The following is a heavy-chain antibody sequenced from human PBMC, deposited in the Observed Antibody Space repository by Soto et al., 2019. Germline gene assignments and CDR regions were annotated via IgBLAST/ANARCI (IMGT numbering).Heavy chain of an antibody. CDR3: AKDLRPIAVAVKWVYYYYGMDV. D-gene: IGHD6-19*01. CDR2: ISGSGGST. V-gene: IGHV3-23*01. Sequence: GGSLRLSCAASGFTFSSYAMSWVRQAPGKGLEWVSAISGSGGSTYYADSVKGRFTISRDNSKNTLYLQMNSLRAEDTAVYYCAKDLRPIAVAVKWVYYYYGMDVWGQGTTVTVSS. J-gene: IGHJ6*02. CDR1: GFTFSSYA.